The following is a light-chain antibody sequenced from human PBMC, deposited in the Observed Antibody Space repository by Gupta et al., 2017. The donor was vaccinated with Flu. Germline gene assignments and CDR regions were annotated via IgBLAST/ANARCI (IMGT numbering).Light chain of an antibody. J-gene: IGLJ2*01. V-gene: IGLV2-14*01. CDR2: EVT. CDR1: SSDVGGYNY. CDR3: SSYTTRSTLI. Sequence: SITISCTGTSSDVGGYNYVAWYQQHPGKAPKLMIYEVTNRPAGVSNRFSGSKSGNTASLTISGLQAEDEADYYCSSYTTRSTLIFGGRTKLTVL.